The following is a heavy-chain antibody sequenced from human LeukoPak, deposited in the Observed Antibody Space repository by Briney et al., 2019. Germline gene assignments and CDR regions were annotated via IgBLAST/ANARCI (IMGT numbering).Heavy chain of an antibody. J-gene: IGHJ5*02. CDR2: ISGSGGST. CDR3: TTETLPSGAFDP. Sequence: GGSLRLSCAASGFTFSSYAMSWVRQAPGKGLEWVSAISGSGGSTYYADSVKGRFTISRDNSKNTLYLQMNSLRAEDTAVYYCTTETLPSGAFDPWGQGTLVTVSS. V-gene: IGHV3-23*01. D-gene: IGHD5-12*01. CDR1: GFTFSSYA.